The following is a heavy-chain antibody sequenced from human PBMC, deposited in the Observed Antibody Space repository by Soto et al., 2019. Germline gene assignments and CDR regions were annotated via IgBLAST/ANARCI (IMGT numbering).Heavy chain of an antibody. V-gene: IGHV3-21*01. Sequence: SLRLSCAASGFTFSTYSMNWVRQAPGKGLEWVSSISGSGNYTHYADFLRGRFTISRDNAKTSLYLQMNSLRAEDTAVYYCAREGINNYNEYYFDSWGQGTVVTVPQ. D-gene: IGHD4-4*01. CDR1: GFTFSTYS. J-gene: IGHJ4*02. CDR3: AREGINNYNEYYFDS. CDR2: ISGSGNYT.